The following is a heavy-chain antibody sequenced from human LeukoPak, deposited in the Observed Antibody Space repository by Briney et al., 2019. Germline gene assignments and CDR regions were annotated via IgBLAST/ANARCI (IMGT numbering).Heavy chain of an antibody. CDR2: IKNKPDGETT. CDR3: TTDVVGRDGYAYYYYYMDV. D-gene: IGHD5-24*01. Sequence: GGSLRLSCLASGFTFRNAWMSWVRLAPGKGLEWVGRIKNKPDGETTDYAAPVKGRFTISRDDSKNTLYLQMESLKTEGTALYYCTTDVVGRDGYAYYYYYMDVWGKGTTVTVSS. J-gene: IGHJ6*03. CDR1: GFTFRNAW. V-gene: IGHV3-15*01.